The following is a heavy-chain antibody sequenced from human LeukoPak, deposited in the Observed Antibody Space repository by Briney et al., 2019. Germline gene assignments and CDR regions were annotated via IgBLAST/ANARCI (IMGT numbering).Heavy chain of an antibody. D-gene: IGHD1-26*01. V-gene: IGHV4-34*01. Sequence: PSETLSLTCAVYGGSFSGYYWSWIRQPPGKGLEWIGEINHSGSTNYNPSLKSRVTISVDTSKNQFSLKLSSVTAADTAVYYCARATLGVVGATTRYYYYYMDVWGKGTTVTISS. CDR3: ARATLGVVGATTRYYYYYMDV. CDR1: GGSFSGYY. J-gene: IGHJ6*03. CDR2: INHSGST.